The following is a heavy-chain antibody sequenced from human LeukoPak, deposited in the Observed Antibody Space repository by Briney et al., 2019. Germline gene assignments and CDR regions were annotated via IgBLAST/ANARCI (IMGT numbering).Heavy chain of an antibody. CDR3: ARTRSQGIAAQYFDY. D-gene: IGHD6-13*01. CDR1: GGSISSYS. CDR2: FYYSGST. Sequence: SETLSLTGTVSGGSISSYSWSWIRQPPGKGLEWIGYFYYSGSTNYNPSLKSRVTISVDTSKSQFSLKLTSVTAADTAVYYCARTRSQGIAAQYFDYWGQGTLVTVSS. J-gene: IGHJ4*02. V-gene: IGHV4-59*08.